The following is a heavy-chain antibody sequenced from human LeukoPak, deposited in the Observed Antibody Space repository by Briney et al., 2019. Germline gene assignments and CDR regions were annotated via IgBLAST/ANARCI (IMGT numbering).Heavy chain of an antibody. CDR2: IYYSGST. J-gene: IGHJ5*02. CDR1: GGSISSYY. D-gene: IGHD6-13*01. V-gene: IGHV4-59*01. Sequence: PSETLSLTCTVSGGSISSYYWSWIRQPPGKGLEWIGYIYYSGSTNYNPSLKSRVTISVDTSKHQFSLKLSSVTAADTAVYYCARAMGIAAAGPLNWFDPWGQGTLVTVSS. CDR3: ARAMGIAAAGPLNWFDP.